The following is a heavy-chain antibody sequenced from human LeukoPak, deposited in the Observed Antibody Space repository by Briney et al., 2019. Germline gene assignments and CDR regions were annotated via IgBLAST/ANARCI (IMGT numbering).Heavy chain of an antibody. J-gene: IGHJ6*02. CDR1: GDSVS. Sequence: SQTLSLTCAISGDSVSRNWVRQSPSRGLEWLGRTYYRSKWYYEYAVSVKSRINIRPDTSKNQFSLQLTSVTPEDTAVYYCSLARSEYHYGMDVWGQGTTVTVSS. CDR2: TYYRSKWYY. CDR3: SLARSEYHYGMDV. V-gene: IGHV6-1*01.